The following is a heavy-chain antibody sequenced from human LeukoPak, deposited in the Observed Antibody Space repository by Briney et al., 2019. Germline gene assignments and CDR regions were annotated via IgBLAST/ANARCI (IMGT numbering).Heavy chain of an antibody. CDR2: ISPGGGST. CDR3: AKDLGYYYDSSGYIDY. V-gene: IGHV3-23*01. CDR1: GFTFSSYA. D-gene: IGHD3-22*01. J-gene: IGHJ4*02. Sequence: GGSLRLSCAASGFTFSSYAMNWVRQAPGKGLEWVSTISPGGGSTYYADSVKGRFTISRDNSKNTLYLQMNSLRAEDTAVYYCAKDLGYYYDSSGYIDYWGQGTLVTVSS.